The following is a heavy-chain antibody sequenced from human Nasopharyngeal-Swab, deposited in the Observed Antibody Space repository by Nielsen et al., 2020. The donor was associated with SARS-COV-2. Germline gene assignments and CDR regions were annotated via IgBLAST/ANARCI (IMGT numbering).Heavy chain of an antibody. CDR1: GFSFDDYD. Sequence: GGSLRLSCVASGFSFDDYDMHWVRQVPGKGLEWVSGISWNGGNTDYAASVKGRFTISRDNAKNSLYLQMNSLKAEDTALYYCAKDQFCTSTTCYGGNYFFYYGMDVWGQGTTVTVSS. J-gene: IGHJ6*02. D-gene: IGHD2/OR15-2a*01. CDR2: ISWNGGNT. V-gene: IGHV3-9*01. CDR3: AKDQFCTSTTCYGGNYFFYYGMDV.